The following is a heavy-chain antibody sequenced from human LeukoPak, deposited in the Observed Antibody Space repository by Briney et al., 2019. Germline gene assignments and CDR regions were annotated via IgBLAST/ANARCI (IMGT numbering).Heavy chain of an antibody. CDR2: VYSGGTT. V-gene: IGHV3-53*01. D-gene: IGHD1-26*01. CDR1: GFIASSNY. CDR3: ASQWELRY. J-gene: IGHJ4*02. Sequence: PGGSLRLSCAVSGFIASSNYMNWVRQAPGKVLEWVSIVYSGGTTYYADSVKGRFTISRNNSKNTLYLQMNSLRAEDTAVYYCASQWELRYWGQGTLVTVSS.